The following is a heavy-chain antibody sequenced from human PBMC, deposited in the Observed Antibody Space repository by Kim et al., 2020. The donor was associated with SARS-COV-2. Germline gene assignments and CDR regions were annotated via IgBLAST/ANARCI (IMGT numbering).Heavy chain of an antibody. CDR3: VRFCWGGGCPDY. V-gene: IGHV4-59*01. J-gene: IGHJ4*01. D-gene: IGHD2-21*01. Sequence: SETLSLTCTVSGGSISGYYWTWIRQPPGKGLEWIGNIYYSRSTNYNPSLKSRVTLSVDTSKNQISLNLNSVTAADTAVYYCVRFCWGGGCPDYWGHGTLVTVSS. CDR2: IYYSRST. CDR1: GGSISGYY.